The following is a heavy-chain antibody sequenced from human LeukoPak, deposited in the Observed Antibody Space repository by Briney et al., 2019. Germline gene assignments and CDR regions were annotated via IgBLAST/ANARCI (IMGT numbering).Heavy chain of an antibody. J-gene: IGHJ6*02. V-gene: IGHV4-34*01. CDR1: GGSSSGYY. CDR2: INHSGST. D-gene: IGHD3-22*01. CDR3: ARGHRYYYDSSGYGSNYYYYYGMDV. Sequence: SETLSLTCAVYGGSSSGYYWSWIRQPPGKGLEWIGEINHSGSTNYNPSLKSRVTISVDTSKNQFSLKLSSVTAADTAVYYCARGHRYYYDSSGYGSNYYYYYGMDVWGQGTTVTVSS.